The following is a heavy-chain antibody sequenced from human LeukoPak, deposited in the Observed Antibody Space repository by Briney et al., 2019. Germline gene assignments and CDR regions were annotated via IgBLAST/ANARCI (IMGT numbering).Heavy chain of an antibody. CDR1: GDSVSSNSAA. J-gene: IGHJ4*02. CDR3: ARAQPARGGLVLDY. D-gene: IGHD3-10*01. V-gene: IGHV6-1*01. Sequence: SQTLSLTCALSGDSVSSNSAAWNWIRQSPSRGLEWLGRTYYRSKWYNDYAVSVKSRITINPDTSKNQFSLQLNSVTPEDTAVYYCARAQPARGGLVLDYWGQGTLVTVSS. CDR2: TYYRSKWYN.